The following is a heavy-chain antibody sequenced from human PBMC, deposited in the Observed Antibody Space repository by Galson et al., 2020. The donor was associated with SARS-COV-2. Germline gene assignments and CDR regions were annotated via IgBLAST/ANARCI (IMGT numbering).Heavy chain of an antibody. CDR2: IWYDGSNK. Sequence: GGSLRLSCAASGFTFSSYGMHWVRQAPGKGLEWVAVIWYDGSNKYYADSVKGRFTISRDNSKNTLYLQMNSLRAEDTAVYYCARDGGHYYDGSGPPYWYFDLWGRGTLVTVSS. D-gene: IGHD3-22*01. CDR3: ARDGGHYYDGSGPPYWYFDL. V-gene: IGHV3-33*01. J-gene: IGHJ2*01. CDR1: GFTFSSYG.